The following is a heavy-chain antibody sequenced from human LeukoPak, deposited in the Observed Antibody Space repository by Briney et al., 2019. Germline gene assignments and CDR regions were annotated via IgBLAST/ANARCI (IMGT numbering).Heavy chain of an antibody. J-gene: IGHJ4*02. CDR3: ARDDGHYDY. V-gene: IGHV1-2*02. D-gene: IGHD1-26*01. CDR2: INPISGGT. CDR1: GYTFTGYY. Sequence: ASVKVSCKASGYTFTGYYMHWVRQAPGQGLEWMGWINPISGGTNYAQNFQGRVTMTRDTSLNTAYIEVSRLRSDDTAVYYCARDDGHYDYWGQGTPVTVSS.